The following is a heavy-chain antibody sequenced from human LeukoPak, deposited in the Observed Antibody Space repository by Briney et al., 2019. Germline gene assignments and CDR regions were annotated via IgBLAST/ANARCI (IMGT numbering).Heavy chain of an antibody. D-gene: IGHD1-26*01. CDR3: ARDFGYIVGRNRGFDY. V-gene: IGHV1-18*01. CDR1: GYTITSYG. J-gene: IGHJ4*02. Sequence: ASVKVSCKASGYTITSYGISWVRQAPGQGLEWMGWISVYNGNTNYAQKLQGRVTMTTDTSTSTAYMELRSLRSDDTAVYYCARDFGYIVGRNRGFDYWGQGTLVTVSS. CDR2: ISVYNGNT.